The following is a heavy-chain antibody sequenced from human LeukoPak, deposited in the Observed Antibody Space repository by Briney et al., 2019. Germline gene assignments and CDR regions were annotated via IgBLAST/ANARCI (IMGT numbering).Heavy chain of an antibody. CDR2: INHSGST. V-gene: IGHV4-4*02. D-gene: IGHD6-13*01. CDR1: GGSISSSNW. Sequence: PSGTLSLTCAVSGGSISSSNWWSWVRQPPGKGLEWIGEINHSGSTNYNPSLKSRVTISVDTSKNQFSLKLSSVTAADTAVYYCAMFSSSWINAFDIWGQGTMVTVSS. J-gene: IGHJ3*02. CDR3: AMFSSSWINAFDI.